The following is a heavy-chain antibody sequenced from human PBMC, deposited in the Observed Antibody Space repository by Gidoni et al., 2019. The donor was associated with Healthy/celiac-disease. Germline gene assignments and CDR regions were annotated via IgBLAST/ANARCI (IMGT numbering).Heavy chain of an antibody. CDR3: AKDKRATYYFDY. CDR2: ISGSGGST. Sequence: LEWVSAISGSGGSTYYADSVKGRFTISRDNSKNTLYLQMNSLRAEDTAVYYCAKDKRATYYFDYWGQGTLVTVSS. J-gene: IGHJ4*02. D-gene: IGHD6-25*01. V-gene: IGHV3-23*01.